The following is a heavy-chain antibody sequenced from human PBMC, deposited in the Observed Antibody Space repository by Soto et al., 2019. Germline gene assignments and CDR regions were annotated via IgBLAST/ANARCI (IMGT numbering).Heavy chain of an antibody. D-gene: IGHD6-13*01. Sequence: PSETLSLTCTVSGGSISSGGYYWSWIRQHPGKGLEWIGYIYYSGSTYYNPSLKSRVTISVDTSKNQFSLKLSSVTAADTAVYYCARGRVKQYSSSWYGYYYYGMDVWGQGTTVTVSS. CDR3: ARGRVKQYSSSWYGYYYYGMDV. V-gene: IGHV4-31*03. CDR1: GGSISSGGYY. J-gene: IGHJ6*02. CDR2: IYYSGST.